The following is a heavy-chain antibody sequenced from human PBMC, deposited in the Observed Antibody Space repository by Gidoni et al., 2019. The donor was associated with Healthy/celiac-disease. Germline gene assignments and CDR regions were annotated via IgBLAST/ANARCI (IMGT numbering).Heavy chain of an antibody. CDR3: ARAWGQNNYFDY. CDR1: GYTFTSYA. J-gene: IGHJ4*02. D-gene: IGHD7-27*01. V-gene: IGHV1-3*01. CDR2: INAGNGHT. Sequence: QVQLVQSGAEVKKPGASVKVSCKASGYTFTSYAMHWVRQAPGQRLEWMGWINAGNGHTKYSQKCQGRVTITRATSASTAYMELSSLRSEDTAVYYCARAWGQNNYFDYWGQGTLVTVSS.